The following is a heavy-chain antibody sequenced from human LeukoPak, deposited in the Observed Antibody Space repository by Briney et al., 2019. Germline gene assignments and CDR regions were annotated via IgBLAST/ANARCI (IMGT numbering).Heavy chain of an antibody. J-gene: IGHJ4*02. Sequence: PSETLSLTCAVYGGTFSGYYWSWIRQPPGKGLEWIGAINHSGSTNYNPSLKSRVTISVDTSKNQFSLKLSSVTAADTAVYYCARARGGRGYSYGLFDYWGQGTLVTVSS. CDR2: INHSGST. D-gene: IGHD5-18*01. CDR3: ARARGGRGYSYGLFDY. CDR1: GGTFSGYY. V-gene: IGHV4-34*01.